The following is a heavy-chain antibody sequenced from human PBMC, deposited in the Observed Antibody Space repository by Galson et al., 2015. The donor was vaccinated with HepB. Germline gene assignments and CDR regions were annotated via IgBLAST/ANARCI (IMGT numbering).Heavy chain of an antibody. D-gene: IGHD4-23*01. J-gene: IGHJ6*02. CDR3: ARGFNVVKPQLVWMDV. V-gene: IGHV4-34*01. Sequence: ETLSLTCAVYGGSFSGYYWSWIRQPPGKGLEWIGEMNDSGSTNYNPSLKSRVTISVDTSKNQFSLKLSSVTAADTAVYYCARGFNVVKPQLVWMDVWGQGTTVTVSS. CDR2: MNDSGST. CDR1: GGSFSGYY.